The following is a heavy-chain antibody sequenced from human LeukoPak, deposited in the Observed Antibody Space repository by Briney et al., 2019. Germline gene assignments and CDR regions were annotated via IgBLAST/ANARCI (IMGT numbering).Heavy chain of an antibody. CDR1: GYTFTSYG. CDR3: ARPHYDFWSGYLRFDY. CDR2: ISAYNGNT. J-gene: IGHJ4*02. V-gene: IGHV1-18*01. D-gene: IGHD3-3*01. Sequence: ASVKDSCKASGYTFTSYGISWVRQAPGQGLEWMGWISAYNGNTNYAQKLQGRVTMTTDTSTSTAYMELRSLRSGDTAVYYCARPHYDFWSGYLRFDYWGQGTLVTVSS.